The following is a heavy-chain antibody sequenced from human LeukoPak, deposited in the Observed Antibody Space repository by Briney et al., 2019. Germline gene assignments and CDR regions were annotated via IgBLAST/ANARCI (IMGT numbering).Heavy chain of an antibody. V-gene: IGHV4-59*11. Sequence: PSETLSLTWTVSGGSISSHYWSWIRQPPGKGLEWIGYIYYSGSTNYNPSLKSRVTISVDTSKNQFSLKLSSVTAADTAVYYCLGSSGYYAYYFDYWGQGTLVTVSS. CDR2: IYYSGST. CDR3: LGSSGYYAYYFDY. J-gene: IGHJ4*02. D-gene: IGHD3-22*01. CDR1: GGSISSHY.